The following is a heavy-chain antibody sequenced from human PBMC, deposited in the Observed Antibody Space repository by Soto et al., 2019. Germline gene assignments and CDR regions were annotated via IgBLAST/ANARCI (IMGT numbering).Heavy chain of an antibody. Sequence: QVQLVESGGGVVQPGRSLRLSCAASGFTFSSYAMHWVRQAPGKGLEWVAVISYDGSNKYYADSVKGRFTISRDKSKNTLYLQMNSLRAEDTAVYYCARTDIVVVVSATPYYYYGMDVWGQGTTVTVSS. V-gene: IGHV3-30-3*01. CDR3: ARTDIVVVVSATPYYYYGMDV. CDR1: GFTFSSYA. J-gene: IGHJ6*02. CDR2: ISYDGSNK. D-gene: IGHD2-15*01.